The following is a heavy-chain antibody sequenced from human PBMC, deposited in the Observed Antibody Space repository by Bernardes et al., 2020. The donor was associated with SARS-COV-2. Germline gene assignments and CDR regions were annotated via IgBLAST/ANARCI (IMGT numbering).Heavy chain of an antibody. CDR3: ARGASSGYRIDY. Sequence: GGSLRLSCAASGFTFSSYWMHWVRQVPGRGLVWLSRIKTDGSTTNYADPVKGRFTISRDNAKNTLWLQMNSLRDEDTAMYYWARGASSGYRIDYWGPGTLVTVSS. V-gene: IGHV3-74*01. J-gene: IGHJ4*02. CDR2: IKTDGSTT. CDR1: GFTFSSYW. D-gene: IGHD6-25*01.